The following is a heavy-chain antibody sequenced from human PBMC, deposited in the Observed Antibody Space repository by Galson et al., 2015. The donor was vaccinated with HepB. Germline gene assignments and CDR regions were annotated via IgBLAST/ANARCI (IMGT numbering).Heavy chain of an antibody. CDR3: ARLRPTGAGGYVLASRWSDP. J-gene: IGHJ5*02. Sequence: QSGAEVTKPGESLKISCKGSGYSFTSYWIGWVRQMPGKGLEWMGIIYPGDSDTRYSPSFQGQVTISADKSISTAYLQWSSLKASDTAMYYCARLRPTGAGGYVLASRWSDPWGQGTLVTVSS. D-gene: IGHD5-12*01. V-gene: IGHV5-51*01. CDR1: GYSFTSYW. CDR2: IYPGDSDT.